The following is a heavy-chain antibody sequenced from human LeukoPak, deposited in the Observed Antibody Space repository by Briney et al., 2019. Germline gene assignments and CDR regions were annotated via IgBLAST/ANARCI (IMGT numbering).Heavy chain of an antibody. D-gene: IGHD6-13*01. CDR2: INAGNGNT. V-gene: IGHV1-3*01. CDR1: GYTFISYA. CDR3: AKIAAAGRNWFDT. J-gene: IGHJ5*02. Sequence: ASVKVSCKASGYTFISYAMHWVRQAPGQRLEWMGWINAGNGNTKYSQKFQGRVTITRDTSTSTAYMELSSLRSEDTAVYYCAKIAAAGRNWFDTWGQGTLVTVSS.